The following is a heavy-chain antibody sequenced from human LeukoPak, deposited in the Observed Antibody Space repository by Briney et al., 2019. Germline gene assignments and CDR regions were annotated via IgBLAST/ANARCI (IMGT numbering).Heavy chain of an antibody. D-gene: IGHD3-22*01. Sequence: SETLSLTCTVSGYSISSGYYWGWIRQPPGKGLEWIGSIYHSGSTYYNPSLKSRVTISVDTSKNQFSLKLSSVTAADTAVYYCARDYYDRAYYFDYWGQGTLVTVSS. J-gene: IGHJ4*02. CDR1: GYSISSGYY. V-gene: IGHV4-38-2*02. CDR3: ARDYYDRAYYFDY. CDR2: IYHSGST.